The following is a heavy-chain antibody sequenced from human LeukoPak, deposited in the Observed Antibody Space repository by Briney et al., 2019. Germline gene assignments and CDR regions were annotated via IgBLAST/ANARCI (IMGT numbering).Heavy chain of an antibody. D-gene: IGHD3-3*01. J-gene: IGHJ3*02. CDR3: ARDFRAEWLLLVETSNDAFDI. CDR2: INPNSGGT. Sequence: ASVKVSCKASGYTFTGYYMHWVRQAPGQGLEWMGWINPNSGGTNYAQKFQGRVTMTRDTSISTAYMELSRLRSGDTAVYYCARDFRAEWLLLVETSNDAFDIWGQGTMVTVSS. V-gene: IGHV1-2*02. CDR1: GYTFTGYY.